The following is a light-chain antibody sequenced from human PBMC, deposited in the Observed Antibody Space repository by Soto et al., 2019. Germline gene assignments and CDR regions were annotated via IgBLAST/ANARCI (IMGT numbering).Light chain of an antibody. J-gene: IGKJ1*01. CDR2: KAS. CDR1: QTISSW. Sequence: DIQMTQSPSSLSPSVSDTFTITCLASQTISSWLAWYQQKPGKAPKLLIYKASTLKSGVPSRFSGSGSGTEFTLTISSLQPDDFATYYCQHYNSYSEAFGQGTKVDI. CDR3: QHYNSYSEA. V-gene: IGKV1-5*03.